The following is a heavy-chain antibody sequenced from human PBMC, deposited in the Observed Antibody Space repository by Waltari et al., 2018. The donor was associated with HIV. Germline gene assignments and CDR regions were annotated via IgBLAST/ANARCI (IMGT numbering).Heavy chain of an antibody. CDR3: ARVGVGDYPGYGMDV. Sequence: QVQMQESGPGLVKPSQTLSLTCTVSGGSISSGSYYWSWIRQPAGKGLEWIGRIYTSGSTNYNLSLKSRVTISVDTSKNQFSLKLSSVTAADTAVYYCARVGVGDYPGYGMDVWGQGTTVTVSS. CDR1: GGSISSGSYY. D-gene: IGHD4-17*01. V-gene: IGHV4-61*02. CDR2: IYTSGST. J-gene: IGHJ6*02.